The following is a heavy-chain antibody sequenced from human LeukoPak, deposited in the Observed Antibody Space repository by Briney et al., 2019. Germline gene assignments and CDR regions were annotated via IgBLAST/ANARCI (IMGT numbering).Heavy chain of an antibody. CDR3: ARYLVENYYYYMDV. Sequence: GGSLRLSCAASGFAFSDFWMSWVRQAPGKGLEWVANIKQDGGEKYYMDSVEGRFTISRDNARNSLFLQMNNLRAEDTAVYYCARYLVENYYYYMDVWGKGTTVTVSS. J-gene: IGHJ6*03. CDR2: IKQDGGEK. D-gene: IGHD3-9*01. V-gene: IGHV3-7*01. CDR1: GFAFSDFW.